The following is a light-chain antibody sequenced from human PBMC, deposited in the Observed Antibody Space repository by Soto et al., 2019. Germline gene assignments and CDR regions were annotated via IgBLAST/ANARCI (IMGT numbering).Light chain of an antibody. J-gene: IGKJ1*01. CDR1: QSVTDNY. CDR3: HQYGSTPGS. Sequence: EIVLTQSPGTLSSSPGGRATLSCRASQSVTDNYLAWYQQKRGQAPRLLIWGASIRAADLPDRFSGGGSGTDFTLTISRLEAEEVAIYSCHQYGSTPGSFGQGTKVEIK. CDR2: GAS. V-gene: IGKV3-20*01.